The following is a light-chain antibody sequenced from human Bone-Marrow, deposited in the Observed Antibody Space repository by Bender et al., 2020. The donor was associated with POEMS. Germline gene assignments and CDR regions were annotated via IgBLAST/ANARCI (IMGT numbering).Light chain of an antibody. J-gene: IGLJ2*01. Sequence: SYELTQPPSVSVSPGQTVTIPCSGDELGKKYASWYQQKPGQSPVLVIYQNSKRPSGIPERFSGSNSGNTATLTISGTQAMDEADYYCQAWVGNVFFGGGTKLTVL. V-gene: IGLV3-1*01. CDR1: ELGKKY. CDR2: QNS. CDR3: QAWVGNVF.